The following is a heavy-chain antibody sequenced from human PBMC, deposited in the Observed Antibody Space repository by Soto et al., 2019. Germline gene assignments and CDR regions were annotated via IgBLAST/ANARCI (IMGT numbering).Heavy chain of an antibody. CDR3: ARVRVAVAGWSAFDI. V-gene: IGHV3-74*01. CDR1: GFTFSSYW. D-gene: IGHD6-19*01. J-gene: IGHJ3*02. CDR2: INSDGSST. Sequence: GGSLRLSCAASGFTFSSYWMHWVRQAPGKGLVWVSRINSDGSSTSYADSVKGRFTISRDNAKNTLYLQINSLRAEDTAVYYCARVRVAVAGWSAFDIWGQGTMVTVSS.